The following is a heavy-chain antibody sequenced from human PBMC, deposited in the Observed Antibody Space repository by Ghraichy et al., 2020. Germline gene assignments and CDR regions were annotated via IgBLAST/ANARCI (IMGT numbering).Heavy chain of an antibody. CDR1: GDSISAHY. Sequence: SETLSLTCTVSGDSISAHYWSWFRQPPGKGLEWFGYIYYSGSTTYNPSLKSRVTILVDTSKNQFSLRLSSVTAADTAVYYCARVRYASGWYDYWGQGTLVTVSS. V-gene: IGHV4-59*11. D-gene: IGHD6-19*01. J-gene: IGHJ4*02. CDR3: ARVRYASGWYDY. CDR2: IYYSGST.